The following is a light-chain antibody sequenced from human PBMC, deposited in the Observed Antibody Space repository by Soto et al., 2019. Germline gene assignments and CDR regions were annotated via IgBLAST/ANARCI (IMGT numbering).Light chain of an antibody. CDR3: QQYGGSPRLT. Sequence: EIVLTQSPGTLSVSPGERATLSCRASQSVSSSYLAWYQQKPGQAPRLLIYGASSRATGIPDRFSGSGSGTDFTLTISRLEPEDFAVYYCQQYGGSPRLTFGGGTKVEIK. CDR1: QSVSSSY. J-gene: IGKJ4*01. CDR2: GAS. V-gene: IGKV3-20*01.